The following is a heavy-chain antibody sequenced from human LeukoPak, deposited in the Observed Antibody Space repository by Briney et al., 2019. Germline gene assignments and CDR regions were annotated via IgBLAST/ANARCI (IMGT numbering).Heavy chain of an antibody. CDR2: ISGSGGST. CDR3: AKGQYYYGSGSLFH. Sequence: GGSLRLSCAASGFTFSSYAMSWVRQAPGKGLEWVSAISGSGGSTYYADSVKGRFTISRDNSKNTLYLQMNSLRAEDTAVYYCAKGQYYYGSGSLFHWGQGTLVTVSS. D-gene: IGHD3-10*01. CDR1: GFTFSSYA. J-gene: IGHJ4*02. V-gene: IGHV3-23*01.